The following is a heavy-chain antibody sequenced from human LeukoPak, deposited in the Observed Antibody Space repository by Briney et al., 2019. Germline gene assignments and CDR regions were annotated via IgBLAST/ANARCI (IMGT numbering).Heavy chain of an antibody. J-gene: IGHJ6*04. V-gene: IGHV3-21*04. CDR3: ARVTAPYYYDSSGYYPPDV. CDR1: GFTFSSYS. CDR2: ISSSSSYI. Sequence: GGSLRLSCAASGFTFSSYSMNWVRQAPGKGLEWVSSISSSSSYIYYADSVKGRFTISRDNAKNSLYLQMNSLRAEDTALYYCARVTAPYYYDSSGYYPPDVWGKGTTVTVSS. D-gene: IGHD3-22*01.